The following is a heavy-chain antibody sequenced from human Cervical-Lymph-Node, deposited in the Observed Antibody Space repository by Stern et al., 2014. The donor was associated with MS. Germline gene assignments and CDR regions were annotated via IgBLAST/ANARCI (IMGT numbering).Heavy chain of an antibody. CDR3: ARLSTAVDF. CDR1: GGSISSRY. CDR2: TSHSGAP. J-gene: IGHJ4*02. Sequence: QLQLQESGPGLVKPSETLSLTCAVSGGSISSRYWGWIRQPPGKGLEWIGLTSHSGAPKYTPPLKSRVTIPLDTPKNQSSLKVTSVTAADTAVYYCARLSTAVDFWGQGTLVTVSS. V-gene: IGHV4-59*08.